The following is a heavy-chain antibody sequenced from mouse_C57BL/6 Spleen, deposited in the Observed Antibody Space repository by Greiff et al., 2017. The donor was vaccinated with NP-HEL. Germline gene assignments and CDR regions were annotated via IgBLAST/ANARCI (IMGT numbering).Heavy chain of an antibody. D-gene: IGHD1-1*01. Sequence: EVQLQQSGPELVKPGASVKISCKASGYSFTGYYMNWVKQSPEKSLEWIGEINPSTGGTTYNQKFKAKATLTVDKSSSTAYMQLKSLTSEDSAVYSCAGYGSLYAMDYWGQGTSVTVCS. CDR2: INPSTGGT. CDR3: AGYGSLYAMDY. V-gene: IGHV1-42*01. J-gene: IGHJ4*01. CDR1: GYSFTGYY.